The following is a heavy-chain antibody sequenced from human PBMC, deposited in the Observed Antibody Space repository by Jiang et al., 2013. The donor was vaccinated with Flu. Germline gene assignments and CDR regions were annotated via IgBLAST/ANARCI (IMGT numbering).Heavy chain of an antibody. Sequence: SYGMHWVRQAPGKGLEWVAVISYDGSNKYYADSVKGRFTISRDNSKNTLYLQMNSLRAEDTAVYYCAREYYYDSSGYYYYYYYGMDVWGQGTTVTVSS. D-gene: IGHD3-22*01. CDR2: ISYDGSNK. V-gene: IGHV3-33*05. CDR1: SYG. CDR3: AREYYYDSSGYYYYYYYGMDV. J-gene: IGHJ6*02.